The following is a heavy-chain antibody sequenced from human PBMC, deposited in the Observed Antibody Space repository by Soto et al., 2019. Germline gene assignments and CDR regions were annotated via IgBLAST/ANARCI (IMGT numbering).Heavy chain of an antibody. CDR3: AKARGDYVGWFDP. D-gene: IGHD4-17*01. CDR1: VFTFSIYA. Sequence: WGSLLLSCASSVFTFSIYAMNWVRQAPGKGLDWVSAISGSGGSTYYADSVKGRFTISRDNSKNTLYLQMNSLRAEDTAVYYCAKARGDYVGWFDPWGQGTMVTVSS. J-gene: IGHJ5*02. CDR2: ISGSGGST. V-gene: IGHV3-23*01.